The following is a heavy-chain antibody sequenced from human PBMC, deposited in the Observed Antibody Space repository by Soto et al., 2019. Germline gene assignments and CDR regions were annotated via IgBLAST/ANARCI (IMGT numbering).Heavy chain of an antibody. D-gene: IGHD2-8*01. CDR3: ARVGCTNGVCYQTEYFQH. CDR1: GYTFTSYG. Sequence: QVQLVQSGAEVKKPGASVKVSCKASGYTFTSYGISWVRQAPGQGLEWMGWISAYNGNTNYAQKLQGRVTMTTDTSTSTAYMELRSLRSDDTAVYYCARVGCTNGVCYQTEYFQHWGQGTLVTVSS. V-gene: IGHV1-18*01. J-gene: IGHJ1*01. CDR2: ISAYNGNT.